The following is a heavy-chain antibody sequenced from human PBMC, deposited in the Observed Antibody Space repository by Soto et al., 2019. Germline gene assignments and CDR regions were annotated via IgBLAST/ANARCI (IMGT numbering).Heavy chain of an antibody. CDR2: ISGSGGST. CDR3: AKDYCSGGSCYSVPFDY. V-gene: IGHV3-23*01. CDR1: GFTFSSYA. Sequence: EVQLLESGGGLVQPGGSPRLSCAASGFTFSSYAMSWVRQAPGKGLEWVSAISGSGGSTYYADSVKGRFTISRDNSKNTLYLQMNSLRAEDTAVYYCAKDYCSGGSCYSVPFDYWGQGTLVTVSS. D-gene: IGHD2-15*01. J-gene: IGHJ4*02.